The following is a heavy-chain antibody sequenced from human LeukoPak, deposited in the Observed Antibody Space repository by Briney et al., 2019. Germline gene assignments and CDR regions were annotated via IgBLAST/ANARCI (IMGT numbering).Heavy chain of an antibody. Sequence: GGSLRLSCAAPGFTFSSYSMNWVRQAPGKGLEWVSSISSSSSYIYYADSVKGRFTISRDNAKNSLYLQMNSLRAEDTAVYYCMTTVTSPNWFDPWGQGTLVTVSS. V-gene: IGHV3-21*01. J-gene: IGHJ5*02. CDR2: ISSSSSYI. D-gene: IGHD4-17*01. CDR3: MTTVTSPNWFDP. CDR1: GFTFSSYS.